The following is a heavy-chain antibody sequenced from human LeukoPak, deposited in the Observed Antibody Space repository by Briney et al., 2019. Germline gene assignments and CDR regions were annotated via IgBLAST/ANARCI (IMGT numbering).Heavy chain of an antibody. CDR3: ARHRPGRAYNWFDP. CDR1: SGSFSSGGYS. CDR2: IYQSGST. D-gene: IGHD1-1*01. V-gene: IGHV4-30-2*03. J-gene: IGHJ5*02. Sequence: SETLSLTCAVSSGSFSSGGYSWSWIRQPPGKGLEWIGYIYQSGSTYYNPSLKSRVTISVDTSKNQFSLKLNSVTAADTAVYYCARHRPGRAYNWFDPWGQGTLVTVSS.